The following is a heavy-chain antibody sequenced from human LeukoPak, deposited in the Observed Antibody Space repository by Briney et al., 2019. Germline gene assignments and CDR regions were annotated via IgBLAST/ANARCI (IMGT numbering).Heavy chain of an antibody. D-gene: IGHD2-2*01. CDR1: GFTFSSHA. J-gene: IGHJ4*02. Sequence: GGSLRLSCAASGFTFSSHAMHWVRQAPGKGLEWVAFISYGGSIKYYADSVKGRFTISRDNSKNTLYLQMSSLRTEDTAVYYCARDRSTKYSCDYWGQGTLVSVSS. V-gene: IGHV3-30-3*01. CDR3: ARDRSTKYSCDY. CDR2: ISYGGSIK.